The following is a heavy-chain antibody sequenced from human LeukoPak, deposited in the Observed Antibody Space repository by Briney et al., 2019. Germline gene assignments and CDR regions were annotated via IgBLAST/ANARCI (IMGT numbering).Heavy chain of an antibody. Sequence: RAGGSLRLSCAASGFTFSSYAMSWVRQPPGKGLEWIGEINHSGSTNYNPSLKSRVTISVDTSKNQFPLKLSSVTAADTAVYYCARGRRIAAPQRFDYWGQGTLVAVSS. D-gene: IGHD6-6*01. V-gene: IGHV4-34*01. CDR2: INHSGST. CDR1: GFTFSSYA. CDR3: ARGRRIAAPQRFDY. J-gene: IGHJ4*02.